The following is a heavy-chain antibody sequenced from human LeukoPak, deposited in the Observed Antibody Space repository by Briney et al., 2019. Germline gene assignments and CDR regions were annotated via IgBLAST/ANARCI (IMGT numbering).Heavy chain of an antibody. J-gene: IGHJ4*02. V-gene: IGHV4-39*01. D-gene: IGHD6-19*01. CDR3: ASRSIAVAGTRAFDY. Sequence: SETLSLTCTVSGGSISSSSYYWGWIRQPPGKGLEWIGSIYYSGSTYYNPSLKSRVTISVDTSKNQFSLKLSSVTAADTAVYYCASRSIAVAGTRAFDYWGLGTLVTVSS. CDR2: IYYSGST. CDR1: GGSISSSSYY.